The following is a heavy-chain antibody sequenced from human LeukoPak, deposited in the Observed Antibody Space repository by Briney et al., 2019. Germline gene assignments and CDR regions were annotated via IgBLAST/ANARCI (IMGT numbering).Heavy chain of an antibody. CDR1: GYSFTSYW. CDR3: SRQGGAAAGDY. J-gene: IGHJ4*02. Sequence: GESLRISCKGSGYSFTSYWISWVRQMPGKGLEWMGIIYPGDSNARYSPSFQGQVTISADKSISTAYLQWSSLRASDTAIYYCSRQGGAAAGDYWGQGTLVTVSS. D-gene: IGHD6-25*01. V-gene: IGHV5-51*01. CDR2: IYPGDSNA.